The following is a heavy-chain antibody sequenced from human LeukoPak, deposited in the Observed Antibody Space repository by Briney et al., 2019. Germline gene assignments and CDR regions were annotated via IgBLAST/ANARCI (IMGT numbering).Heavy chain of an antibody. V-gene: IGHV1-18*01. D-gene: IGHD1-26*01. Sequence: AVKVSCKTSGYTFTSYGFSWVRQAPGQGLEWMGWISVYNGNTNYEQKFQDTVTMTTDTSKTTAYMKVKKLGSDESSVYYCRRDRMPGGSDPEASVGWIDRWGQGTPVTVSS. J-gene: IGHJ5*02. CDR1: GYTFTSYG. CDR2: ISVYNGNT. CDR3: RRDRMPGGSDPEASVGWIDR.